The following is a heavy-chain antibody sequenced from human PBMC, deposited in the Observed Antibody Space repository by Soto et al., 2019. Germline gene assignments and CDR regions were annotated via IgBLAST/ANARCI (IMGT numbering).Heavy chain of an antibody. Sequence: QVQLVQSGAEVKKPGSSVKVSCKASGGTFSSYAISWVRQAPGQGLEWMGGIIPIFGTANYAQKFQGRVTIPPDESTSTAYMELGSLRSEDTAVYYCARVVTVVKSFHYWYFDLWGRGTLVTVSS. CDR1: GGTFSSYA. CDR2: IIPIFGTA. J-gene: IGHJ2*01. V-gene: IGHV1-69*05. D-gene: IGHD2-15*01. CDR3: ARVVTVVKSFHYWYFDL.